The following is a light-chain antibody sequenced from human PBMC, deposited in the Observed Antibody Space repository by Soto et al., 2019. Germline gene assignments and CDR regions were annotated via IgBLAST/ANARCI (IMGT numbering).Light chain of an antibody. V-gene: IGKV1-12*01. Sequence: DIQMTQSPSSVSAPVGDRVTISCRASQDINKWLAWYQQKPGKAPKLLISAASTLQSGVPSRFSGSGSGTEFTLTISSLQPEDFATYYCQQTLSFPPTFGQGTKV. CDR3: QQTLSFPPT. CDR2: AAS. CDR1: QDINKW. J-gene: IGKJ1*01.